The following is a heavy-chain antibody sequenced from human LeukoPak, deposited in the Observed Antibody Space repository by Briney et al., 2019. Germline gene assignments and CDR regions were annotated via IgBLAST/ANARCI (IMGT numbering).Heavy chain of an antibody. D-gene: IGHD3-10*01. Sequence: GGSLRLSCTASGFIFNDFWMSWVRQAPGKGLEWVSAISGSGGSTYYADSVKGRFTISRDNSKNTPYLQMNSLRAEDTAVYYCASKRGPDYYFDYWGQGTLVTVSS. V-gene: IGHV3-23*01. J-gene: IGHJ4*02. CDR3: ASKRGPDYYFDY. CDR2: ISGSGGST. CDR1: GFIFNDFW.